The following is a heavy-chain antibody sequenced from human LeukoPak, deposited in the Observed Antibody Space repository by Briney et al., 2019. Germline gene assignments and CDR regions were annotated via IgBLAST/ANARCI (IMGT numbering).Heavy chain of an antibody. J-gene: IGHJ3*02. V-gene: IGHV3-7*04. CDR1: GTTFSRSW. CDR2: IRKDGSEK. D-gene: IGHD1-26*01. CDR3: ARHWEGVESDAFDI. Sequence: GGSLRLSCAASGTTFSRSWMSWVRQAPGKGLEWVANIRKDGSEKNYVDSVKGRFTISRDNAKNSLYLQMNSLRADDTALYYCARHWEGVESDAFDIWGQGTMVTVSS.